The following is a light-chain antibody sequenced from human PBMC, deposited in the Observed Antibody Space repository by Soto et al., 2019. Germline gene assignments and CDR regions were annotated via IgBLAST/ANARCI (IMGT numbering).Light chain of an antibody. CDR3: SSYRSSSAPSAV. J-gene: IGLJ7*01. V-gene: IGLV2-14*01. Sequence: QSVLTQPASVSGSPGQSITISCTGTSSDVGGYNYVSWNQQHPGKAPKLMIYDVSNRPSGVSNRFSGSKSGNTASLTISGLQAEDEADYFCSSYRSSSAPSAVFGGGTQLTVL. CDR2: DVS. CDR1: SSDVGGYNY.